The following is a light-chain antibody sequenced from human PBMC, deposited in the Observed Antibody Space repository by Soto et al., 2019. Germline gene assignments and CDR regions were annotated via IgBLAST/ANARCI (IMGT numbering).Light chain of an antibody. V-gene: IGKV1-33*01. Sequence: DIQMTQSPSSLSASVGDRVTITCQASQDISNYLHWYQQKPGTAPKLLIYDASNLETGVPSRFSGSGSGTDFTFTISSLQAEDIATYYCQQYDNLPLTFGGGTKVEIK. CDR2: DAS. CDR3: QQYDNLPLT. CDR1: QDISNY. J-gene: IGKJ4*01.